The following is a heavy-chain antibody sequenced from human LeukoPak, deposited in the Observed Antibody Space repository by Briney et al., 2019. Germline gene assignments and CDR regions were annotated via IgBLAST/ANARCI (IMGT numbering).Heavy chain of an antibody. J-gene: IGHJ6*04. CDR1: GGSFSGYY. D-gene: IGHD3-10*01. CDR2: INHSGST. Sequence: PSETLSLTCAVYGGSFSGYYWSWIRQPPGKGLEWIGEINHSGSTNYNPSLKSRVTISVDTSKNQFSLKLSSVTAADTAVYYCARGRRITMVRTYYYYVRDVGGKGTRVPVSS. CDR3: ARGRRITMVRTYYYYVRDV. V-gene: IGHV4-34*01.